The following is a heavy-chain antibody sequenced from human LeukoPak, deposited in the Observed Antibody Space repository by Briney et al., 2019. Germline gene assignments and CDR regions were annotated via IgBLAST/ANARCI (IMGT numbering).Heavy chain of an antibody. CDR3: ATYDSWSGYSIAY. CDR2: INRDGSEK. CDR1: GFTLSSRW. D-gene: IGHD3-3*01. J-gene: IGHJ4*02. Sequence: PGGSLRLSCVVSGFTLSSRWMMWVRQAPGEGLEWMTNINRDGSEKNYVDSVKGRFTITRDNAENSLYLQMNSLKVEDSAIYYCATYDSWSGYSIAYWGQGTLVTVSS. V-gene: IGHV3-7*03.